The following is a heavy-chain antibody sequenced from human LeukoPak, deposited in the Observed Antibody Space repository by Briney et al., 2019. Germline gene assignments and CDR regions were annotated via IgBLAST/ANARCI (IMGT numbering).Heavy chain of an antibody. V-gene: IGHV4-4*07. CDR2: IYTSGST. Sequence: SETLSLTCTVSGGSISSYYWSWIRQPAGKGLEWIGRIYTSGSTNYNPSLKSRVTMSVDTAKNQFSLKLSSVTAADTFFKQRTAYDILTGYYLFDYWGQGTLVTVSS. J-gene: IGHJ4*02. CDR3: TAYDILTGYYLFDY. CDR1: GGSISSYY. D-gene: IGHD3-9*01.